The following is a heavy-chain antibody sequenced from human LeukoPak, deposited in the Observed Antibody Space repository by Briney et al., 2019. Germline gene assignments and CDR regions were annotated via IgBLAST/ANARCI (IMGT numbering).Heavy chain of an antibody. Sequence: GESLKIFCKGSGFNFTAYWIARVRQIPGKGLEWMGISHPINSHPKYSPPFQGQVTISADKSSSTAYLQWNSLKASDTAMYYCARHQYYYDSSGNYGWFDSWGQGTLVTVSS. J-gene: IGHJ5*01. CDR1: GFNFTAYW. CDR2: SHPINSHP. CDR3: ARHQYYYDSSGNYGWFDS. V-gene: IGHV5-51*01. D-gene: IGHD3-22*01.